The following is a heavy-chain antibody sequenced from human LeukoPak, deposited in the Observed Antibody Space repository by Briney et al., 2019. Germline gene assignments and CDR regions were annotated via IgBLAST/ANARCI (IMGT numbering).Heavy chain of an antibody. J-gene: IGHJ6*02. V-gene: IGHV3-30*18. CDR2: ISYDGSNK. CDR3: AKDYIEDV. Sequence: GRSLRLSCAASGFTFSSYGMHWVRQAPGKGLEWVAVISYDGSNKYYADSGKGRFTISRDNSKNTLYLQMNSLRAEDTAVYYCAKDYIEDVWGQGTTVTVSS. CDR1: GFTFSSYG.